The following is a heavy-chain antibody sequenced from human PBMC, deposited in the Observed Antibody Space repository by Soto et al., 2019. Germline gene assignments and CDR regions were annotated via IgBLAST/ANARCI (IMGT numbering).Heavy chain of an antibody. V-gene: IGHV1-69*13. J-gene: IGHJ6*02. CDR3: ARSQGSSTSLEIYYYYYYGMDV. D-gene: IGHD2-2*01. CDR1: GGTFSSYA. Sequence: SVKVSCKASGGTFSSYAISWVRQAPGQGLEWMGGIIPISGTANYAQKFQGRVTITADESTSTAYMDLSSLRSEDTAVYYCARSQGSSTSLEIYYYYYYGMDVWGQGTTVTVSS. CDR2: IIPISGTA.